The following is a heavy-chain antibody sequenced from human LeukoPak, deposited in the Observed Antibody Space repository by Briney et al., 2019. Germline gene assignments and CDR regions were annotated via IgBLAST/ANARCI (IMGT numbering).Heavy chain of an antibody. CDR2: INPNSGGT. CDR3: ARGDYYDSSGYYFPIDY. Sequence: ASVKVSCKASGGTFSSYAISWVRQAPGQGLEWMGWINPNSGGTNYAQKFQGRVTMTRDTSISTAYMELSRLRSDDTAVYYCARGDYYDSSGYYFPIDYWGQGTLVTVSS. J-gene: IGHJ4*02. CDR1: GGTFSSYA. V-gene: IGHV1-2*02. D-gene: IGHD3-22*01.